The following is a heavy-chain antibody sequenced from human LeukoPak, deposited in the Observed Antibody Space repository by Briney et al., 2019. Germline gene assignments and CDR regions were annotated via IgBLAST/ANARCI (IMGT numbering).Heavy chain of an antibody. Sequence: GGSLRLSCAASGFTFSSYSMNWVRQAPGKGLEWVSYISSSSSTIYYADSVKGRFTISRDNAKNSLYLQMNSLRAEDTAVYYCASVRGPIPRSAYNYWGQGTLVTVSS. D-gene: IGHD2-2*02. CDR3: ASVRGPIPRSAYNY. J-gene: IGHJ4*02. CDR1: GFTFSSYS. V-gene: IGHV3-48*01. CDR2: ISSSSSTI.